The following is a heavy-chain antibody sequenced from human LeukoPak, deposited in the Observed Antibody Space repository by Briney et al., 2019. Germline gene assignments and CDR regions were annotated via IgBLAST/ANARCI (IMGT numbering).Heavy chain of an antibody. CDR2: IWYDGSNK. CDR1: GFTFSSYG. V-gene: IGHV3-33*06. J-gene: IGHJ1*01. Sequence: PGGSLRLSCAASGFTFSSYGMHWVRQAPGKGLEWVAVIWYDGSNKYYADAVKGRFTISRDNSKNTLYLQVNSLRAEDTAVYYCAKGVPAAMHYFQHWGQGTLVTVSS. D-gene: IGHD2-2*01. CDR3: AKGVPAAMHYFQH.